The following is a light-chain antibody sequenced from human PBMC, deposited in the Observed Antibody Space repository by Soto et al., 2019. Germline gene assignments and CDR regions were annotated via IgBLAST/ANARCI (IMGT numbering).Light chain of an antibody. Sequence: DIQMTQSPSTLSASVGDRVTISCRASQSVGSWLAWYQQKPGKAPKFLIYDASTLESGVPSRFSGSGSGAAFTLTISSLQPDDFATYYCQQYDNYPLTFGGGTKVE. CDR3: QQYDNYPLT. CDR2: DAS. V-gene: IGKV1-5*01. CDR1: QSVGSW. J-gene: IGKJ4*01.